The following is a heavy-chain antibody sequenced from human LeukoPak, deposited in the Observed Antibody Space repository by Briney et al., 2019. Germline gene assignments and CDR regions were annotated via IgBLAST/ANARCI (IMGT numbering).Heavy chain of an antibody. D-gene: IGHD3-10*01. J-gene: IGHJ1*01. V-gene: IGHV3-30*02. Sequence: PGGSLRLSCAGSGFTFSSYGMHWVRQAPGKGLEWVAFIRYDGTNKFYADSVKGRFTISRDISKNTLYLQVNSLRAEDTAMYYCARVRSMVRGVISYYFQHWGQGTLVTVSS. CDR1: GFTFSSYG. CDR3: ARVRSMVRGVISYYFQH. CDR2: IRYDGTNK.